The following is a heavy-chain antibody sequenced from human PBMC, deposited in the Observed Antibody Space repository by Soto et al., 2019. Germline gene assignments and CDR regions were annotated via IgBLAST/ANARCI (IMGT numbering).Heavy chain of an antibody. J-gene: IGHJ4*02. CDR2: MYHSGNT. Sequence: SETLSLTCTVSGDSISSNNYYWGWIRQPPGKGLEWIGSMYHSGNTYHNPSLKSRVTISVDTSKNQLSLNLRSVTAADTAVYYCARTSQSAVTRFDYSGQGTLVTVSS. V-gene: IGHV4-39*01. D-gene: IGHD4-17*01. CDR1: GDSISSNNYY. CDR3: ARTSQSAVTRFDY.